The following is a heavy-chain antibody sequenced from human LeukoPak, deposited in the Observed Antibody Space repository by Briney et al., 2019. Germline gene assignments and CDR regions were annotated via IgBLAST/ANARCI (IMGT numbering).Heavy chain of an antibody. CDR1: GFTFSNSA. V-gene: IGHV3-23*01. CDR2: ISGGGGST. J-gene: IGHJ4*02. Sequence: GGSLRLSCAASGFTFSNSAMSWVRQAPGKGLEWVSTISGGGGSTYYADSVKGRFTISRDNSKSTLYLQMNSLRAEDTAVYYCAKENWVYNWKYDSSGSGINYWGQGALVTVSS. D-gene: IGHD3-22*01. CDR3: AKENWVYNWKYDSSGSGINY.